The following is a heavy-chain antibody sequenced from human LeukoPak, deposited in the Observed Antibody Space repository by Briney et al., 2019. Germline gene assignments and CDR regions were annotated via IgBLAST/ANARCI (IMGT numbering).Heavy chain of an antibody. CDR3: ARGTGIAAAVTSLFQY. CDR1: GYTFTSYY. J-gene: IGHJ1*01. CDR2: INTSGGST. Sequence: GASVKVSCKASGYTFTSYYMHWVRQAPGQGPEWMAVINTSGGSTSYAQKFQGRVTMTGDTSTSTVYMELSSLRSEDTAVYYCARGTGIAAAVTSLFQYWGQGTLVTVSS. D-gene: IGHD6-13*01. V-gene: IGHV1-46*01.